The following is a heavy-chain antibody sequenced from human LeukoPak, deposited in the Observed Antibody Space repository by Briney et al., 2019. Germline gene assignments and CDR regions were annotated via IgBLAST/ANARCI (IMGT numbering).Heavy chain of an antibody. CDR2: ISSSSSYI. V-gene: IGHV3-21*01. D-gene: IGHD6-19*01. CDR3: ARAPIAVASDY. CDR1: GFTFSSYS. Sequence: GGSLRLSCAASGFTFSSYSMNWVRQAPGKGLEWVPSISSSSSYIYYADSVKGRFTISRDNAKNSLYLQMNSLRAEDTAVYYCARAPIAVASDYWGQGTLVTVSS. J-gene: IGHJ4*02.